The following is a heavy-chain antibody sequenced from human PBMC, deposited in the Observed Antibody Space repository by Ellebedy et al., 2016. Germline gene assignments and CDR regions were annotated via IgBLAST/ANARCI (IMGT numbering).Heavy chain of an antibody. D-gene: IGHD2-2*01. J-gene: IGHJ6*02. CDR1: GYTFTGYY. CDR3: ATDPDCSSTSCHHYYYYGMDV. V-gene: IGHV1-2*04. CDR2: INPNSGGT. Sequence: ASVKVSCXASGYTFTGYYMHWVRQAPGQGLEWMGWINPNSGGTNYAQKFQGWVTMTRDTSISTAYMELSRLRSDDTAVYYCATDPDCSSTSCHHYYYYGMDVWGQGTTVTVSS.